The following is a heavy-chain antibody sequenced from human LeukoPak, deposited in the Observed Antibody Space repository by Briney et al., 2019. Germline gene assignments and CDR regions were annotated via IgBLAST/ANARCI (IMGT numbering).Heavy chain of an antibody. Sequence: SGGSLRLSCVASGFTFSSNGMHWVRQAPGKGLEWVAFIRNDGSNKYYVDSVKGRFTIYRDNSKNTLYLQMNSLRAEDTALYHCARGVGYSSSWGYYYYMDVWGKGTTVTISS. CDR2: IRNDGSNK. CDR1: GFTFSSNG. J-gene: IGHJ6*03. CDR3: ARGVGYSSSWGYYYYMDV. V-gene: IGHV3-30*02. D-gene: IGHD6-13*01.